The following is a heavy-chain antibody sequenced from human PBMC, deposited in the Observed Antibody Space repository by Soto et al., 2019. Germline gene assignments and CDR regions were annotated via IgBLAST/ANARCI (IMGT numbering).Heavy chain of an antibody. D-gene: IGHD6-6*01. CDR3: TRAPYSSTSFFFDY. CDR2: INPSLGRA. V-gene: IGHV1-46*01. Sequence: ASVKVSCKTSGFSFTSNHIHWLRQAPGQGLEWMGVINPSLGRANYAQKFQDRVAMTWDTSTTTVYMELSGLRSDDTAIYYCTRAPYSSTSFFFDYWGQGALVTVSS. CDR1: GFSFTSNH. J-gene: IGHJ4*02.